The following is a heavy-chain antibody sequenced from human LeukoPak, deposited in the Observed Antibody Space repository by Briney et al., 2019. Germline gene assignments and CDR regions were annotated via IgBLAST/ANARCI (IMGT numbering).Heavy chain of an antibody. V-gene: IGHV1-8*01. D-gene: IGHD2-2*01. J-gene: IGHJ3*02. Sequence: ASVKVSCKASGYTFTSYDINWVRQATGQGLEWMGWMNPNSGNTGYAQKFQGRVTMTRNTSISTAYMELSSLRSEDTAVYYCARVGDSWDIVVVPAAAPGAFDIWGQGTMVTVSS. CDR3: ARVGDSWDIVVVPAAAPGAFDI. CDR1: GYTFTSYD. CDR2: MNPNSGNT.